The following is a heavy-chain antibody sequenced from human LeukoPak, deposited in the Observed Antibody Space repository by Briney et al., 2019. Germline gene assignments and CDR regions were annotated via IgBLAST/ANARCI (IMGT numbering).Heavy chain of an antibody. V-gene: IGHV4-59*01. CDR1: GGSISSYY. CDR3: ARVLGGPDYGDYVGFDP. Sequence: PSETLSLTCTVSGGSISSYYWSWIRQPPGKGLEWIGYIYYSGSTNYNPSLKSRVTISVDTSKNQFSLKLSSVTAADTAVYYCARVLGGPDYGDYVGFDPWGQGTLVTVSS. D-gene: IGHD4-17*01. CDR2: IYYSGST. J-gene: IGHJ5*02.